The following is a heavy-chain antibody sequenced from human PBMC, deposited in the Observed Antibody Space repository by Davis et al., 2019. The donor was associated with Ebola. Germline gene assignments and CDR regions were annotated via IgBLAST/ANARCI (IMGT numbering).Heavy chain of an antibody. D-gene: IGHD6-6*01. CDR2: ISAYNGNT. J-gene: IGHJ5*02. CDR1: GYTFTSYG. Sequence: AASVKVSCKASGYTFTSYGISWVRQAPGQGLEWMGWISAYNGNTNYAQKLQGRVTITADKSTSTAYMELSSLRSEDTPVYYCARDLGSQLGPGSWFDPWGQGTLVTVSS. V-gene: IGHV1-18*01. CDR3: ARDLGSQLGPGSWFDP.